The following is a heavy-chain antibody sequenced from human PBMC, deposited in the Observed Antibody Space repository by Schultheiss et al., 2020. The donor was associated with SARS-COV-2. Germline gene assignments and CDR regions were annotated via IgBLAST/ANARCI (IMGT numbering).Heavy chain of an antibody. CDR2: IKQDGSEK. J-gene: IGHJ4*02. D-gene: IGHD5-24*01. V-gene: IGHV3-7*01. Sequence: GGSLRLSCAASGFTFSSYAMSWVRQAPGKGLEWVANIKQDGSEKYYVDSVKGRFTISRDNFKNTLYLQMNSLRAEDTAVYYCAKGNMATTPQNELDYWGQGTLVTVSS. CDR3: AKGNMATTPQNELDY. CDR1: GFTFSSYA.